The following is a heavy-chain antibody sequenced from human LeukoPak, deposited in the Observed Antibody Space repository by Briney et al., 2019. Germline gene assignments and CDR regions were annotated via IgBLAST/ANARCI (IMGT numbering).Heavy chain of an antibody. V-gene: IGHV3-33*01. J-gene: IGHJ6*02. D-gene: IGHD2-2*01. CDR2: IWYDGSNK. Sequence: GGSLRLSCAASGFTFSSYGMHWVRQAPGKGLEWVAVIWYDGSNKYYADSVKGRFTISRDNSKNTLYLQMNSLRAEDTAVYYCARDLVALASVVPAAHYYYYGMDVWGQGTTVTVSS. CDR3: ARDLVALASVVPAAHYYYYGMDV. CDR1: GFTFSSYG.